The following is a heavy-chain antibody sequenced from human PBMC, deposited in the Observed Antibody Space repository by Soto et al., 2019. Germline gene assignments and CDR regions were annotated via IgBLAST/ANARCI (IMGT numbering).Heavy chain of an antibody. CDR2: IDPSDSYT. V-gene: IGHV5-10-1*01. J-gene: IGHJ4*02. CDR3: ARHVRTTAAEADY. CDR1: GYSFTSFW. D-gene: IGHD6-13*01. Sequence: PGESLKISCKASGYSFTSFWITWVRQMPGKGLEWMGRIDPSDSYTDYSPSFQGHVTISADKSISTAYLQWSSLRASDTAMYYCARHVRTTAAEADYWGQGTLVTVSS.